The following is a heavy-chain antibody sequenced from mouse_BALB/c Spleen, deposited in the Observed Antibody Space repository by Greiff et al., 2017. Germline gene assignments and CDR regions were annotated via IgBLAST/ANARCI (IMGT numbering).Heavy chain of an antibody. CDR2: IWTGGGT. CDR3: VRDPAYYGNYDYAMDY. CDR1: GFSLTSYD. J-gene: IGHJ4*01. V-gene: IGHV2-9-2*01. Sequence: VKLMESGPGLVAPSQSLSITCTVSGFSLTSYDISWIRQPPGKGLEWLGVIWTGGGTNYNSAFMSRLSISKDNSKSQVFLKMNSLQTDDTAIYYCVRDPAYYGNYDYAMDYWGQGTSVTVSS. D-gene: IGHD2-10*01.